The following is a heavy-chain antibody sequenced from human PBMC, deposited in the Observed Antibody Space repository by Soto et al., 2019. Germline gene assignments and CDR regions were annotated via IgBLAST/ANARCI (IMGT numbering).Heavy chain of an antibody. Sequence: SETLSLTCTFFGGSISGYYWTWFRQPPGKGLEWIAYIHSSGTTNYNPSLKSRVTISVDTSKNQFALDLSSVTAADTAVYYCARLQSHGYSDHWGQGTLVTVSS. CDR1: GGSISGYY. CDR3: ARLQSHGYSDH. J-gene: IGHJ5*02. V-gene: IGHV4-59*01. D-gene: IGHD5-12*01. CDR2: IHSSGTT.